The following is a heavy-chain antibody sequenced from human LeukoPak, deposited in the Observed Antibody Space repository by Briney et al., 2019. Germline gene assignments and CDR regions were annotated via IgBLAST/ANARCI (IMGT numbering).Heavy chain of an antibody. CDR2: INANSGGT. CDR1: GYTFTGYY. CDR3: ARHNGSGTSPSLDFDYYYYYMDV. J-gene: IGHJ6*03. V-gene: IGHV1-2*02. D-gene: IGHD3-10*01. Sequence: GESLKISCKASGYTFTGYYIHWVRQAPEQGLQWMGWINANSGGTNYAQKFQGRVTITADKSTSTAYMELSSLRSEDTAVYYCARHNGSGTSPSLDFDYYYYYMDVWGKGTTVTVSS.